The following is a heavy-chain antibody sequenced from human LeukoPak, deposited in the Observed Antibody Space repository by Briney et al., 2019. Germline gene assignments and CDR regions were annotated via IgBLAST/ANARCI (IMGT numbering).Heavy chain of an antibody. D-gene: IGHD3-22*01. Sequence: GGSLRLSCAASGFTFSSYGLNWVRQAPGKGLEWVSVISGSGGSTYYADSVKGRFTISRDNSKNTLYLQMNSLRAEGTAVYYCAKSDDSSGYWGGYFDYWGQGTLVTVSS. CDR1: GFTFSSYG. V-gene: IGHV3-23*01. CDR3: AKSDDSSGYWGGYFDY. CDR2: ISGSGGST. J-gene: IGHJ4*02.